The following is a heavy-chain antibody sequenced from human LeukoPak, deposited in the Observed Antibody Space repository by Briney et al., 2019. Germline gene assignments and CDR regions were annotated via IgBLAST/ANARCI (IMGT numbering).Heavy chain of an antibody. V-gene: IGHV4-61*01. J-gene: IGHJ3*02. D-gene: IGHD3-3*02. CDR2: IYYSGST. CDR3: ARVVSSFAFLEWLLSGDAFNI. Sequence: SETLSLTCTVSGGSVSSGSYYWSWIRQPPGKGLEWIGYIYYSGSTNYNPSLKSRVTISVDTSTNQFSLKLSSVTAADTAVYYCARVVSSFAFLEWLLSGDAFNIWGQGTMVTVSS. CDR1: GGSVSSGSYY.